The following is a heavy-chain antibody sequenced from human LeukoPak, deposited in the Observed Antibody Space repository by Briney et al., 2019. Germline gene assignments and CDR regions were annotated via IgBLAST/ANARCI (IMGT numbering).Heavy chain of an antibody. Sequence: GGSLRLSCSASGFTFSSYAMHWVRQAPGKGLEYASGISSNGGRTDYADSVKGRFTISRDNSKNTLYLQMSSLRAEDTAVYYCVKGITMIAKLPLDYWGQGTLVTVSS. J-gene: IGHJ4*02. V-gene: IGHV3-64D*09. CDR2: ISSNGGRT. CDR3: VKGITMIAKLPLDY. D-gene: IGHD3-22*01. CDR1: GFTFSSYA.